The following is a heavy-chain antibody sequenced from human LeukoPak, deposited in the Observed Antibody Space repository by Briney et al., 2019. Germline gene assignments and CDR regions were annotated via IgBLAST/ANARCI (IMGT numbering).Heavy chain of an antibody. CDR2: INPNSGGT. V-gene: IGHV1-2*02. CDR1: GYTFTGYY. Sequence: ASVKVSCKASGYTFTGYYMHWVRQAPGQGLEWMGWINPNSGGTNYAQKFQGRVTMTRDTSISTAYMELSRLRSDDTAVYYCAREEAGCSSTSCYVKFDPWGQGTLVTVSS. J-gene: IGHJ5*02. D-gene: IGHD2-2*01. CDR3: AREEAGCSSTSCYVKFDP.